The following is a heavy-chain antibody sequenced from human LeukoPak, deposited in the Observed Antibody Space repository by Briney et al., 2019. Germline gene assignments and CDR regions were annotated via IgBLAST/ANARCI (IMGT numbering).Heavy chain of an antibody. CDR1: GYTFTGYY. D-gene: IGHD5-24*01. V-gene: IGHV1-2*06. CDR2: INPNSGGT. CDR3: ARDLEMATILSPGR. Sequence: ASVKISCKASGYTFTGYYMHWVRQAPGQGLEWMGRINPNSGGTNYAQKFQGRVTMTRDTSISTAYMELSRLRSDDTAVYYCARDLEMATILSPGRWGQGTLVTVSS. J-gene: IGHJ4*02.